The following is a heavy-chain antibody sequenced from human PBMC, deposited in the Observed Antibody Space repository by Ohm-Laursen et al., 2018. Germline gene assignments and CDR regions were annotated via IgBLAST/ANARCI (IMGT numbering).Heavy chain of an antibody. CDR2: VSYDERYK. J-gene: IGHJ4*02. V-gene: IGHV3-30*18. CDR3: AKDVGVAFAYDY. CDR1: GFTFNNFG. Sequence: LRLSCTASGFTFNNFGMHWVRQAPGKGLEWVAVVSYDERYKNYVDSVKGRFTVSRDNSKDTLYLQMNSLRNEDTAIYYCAKDVGVAFAYDYWGQGTLVTVSS. D-gene: IGHD2-15*01.